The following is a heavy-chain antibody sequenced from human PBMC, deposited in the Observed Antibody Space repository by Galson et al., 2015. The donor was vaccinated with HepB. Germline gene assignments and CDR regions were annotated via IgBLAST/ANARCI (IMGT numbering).Heavy chain of an antibody. Sequence: LSLTCTVSGGSISSSRDYWGWIRQPPGKGLEYIGTIYYSGSTYYNPSLKSRVTISVDTSKNQFSLKLTSVTAADTAVYYCARDLWSWSSRRYWFDPWGQGTLVTVSS. V-gene: IGHV4-39*07. CDR1: GGSISSSRDY. D-gene: IGHD3-10*01. J-gene: IGHJ5*02. CDR2: IYYSGST. CDR3: ARDLWSWSSRRYWFDP.